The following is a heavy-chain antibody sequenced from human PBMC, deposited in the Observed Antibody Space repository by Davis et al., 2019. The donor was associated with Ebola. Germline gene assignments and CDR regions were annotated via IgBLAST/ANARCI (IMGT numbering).Heavy chain of an antibody. J-gene: IGHJ4*02. Sequence: GGSLRLSCAASGFTFSNYAMHWVRQAPGKGLEWVAVISYDGSNKYYVDSVKGRFTISRDNSKNTLYLQMNSLRAEDTAVYYCAKVEFDYWGQGTLVTVSS. CDR1: GFTFSNYA. CDR2: ISYDGSNK. V-gene: IGHV3-30*04. CDR3: AKVEFDY.